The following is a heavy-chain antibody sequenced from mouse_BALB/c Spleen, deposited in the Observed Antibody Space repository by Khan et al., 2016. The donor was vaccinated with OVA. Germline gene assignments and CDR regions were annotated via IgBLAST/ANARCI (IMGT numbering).Heavy chain of an antibody. J-gene: IGHJ4*01. CDR1: GFSLTNYG. Sequence: QVQLKDSGPGLVAPSQSLSITCTISGFSLTNYGVHWVRQPPGKGLEWLVVIWSDGSTTYNSALNSRLSISKDNSKSQVFLKMNSLQTDDTAMYYCARQPYYHYYLMDYWGQGTSVTVSS. CDR2: IWSDGST. CDR3: ARQPYYHYYLMDY. D-gene: IGHD2-10*01. V-gene: IGHV2-6-1*01.